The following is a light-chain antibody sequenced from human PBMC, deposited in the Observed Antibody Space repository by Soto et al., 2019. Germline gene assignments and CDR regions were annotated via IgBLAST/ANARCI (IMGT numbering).Light chain of an antibody. V-gene: IGLV1-40*01. CDR1: SSNIGAGYD. CDR3: QSDDSSLSGPHVV. CDR2: GNS. Sequence: QSVLTQPPSVSGAPGQRVTIACTGRSSNIGAGYDVHWYQQLPGTAPKLLIYGNSNRPSGVPDRFSGSKSGTSASLASTGTQGEDEADYYCQSDDSSLSGPHVVFGGGSKLTVL. J-gene: IGLJ2*01.